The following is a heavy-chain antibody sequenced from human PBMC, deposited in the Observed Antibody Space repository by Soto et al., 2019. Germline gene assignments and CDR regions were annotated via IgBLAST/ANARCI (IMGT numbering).Heavy chain of an antibody. D-gene: IGHD6-13*01. CDR2: IYYSGST. Sequence: PSETLSLTCTVSGGSISSYYWSWIRQPPGKGLEWIGYIYYSGSTNYNPSLKSRVTISVDTSKNQFSLKLSSVTAADTAVYYCARDRRYSSSWYDAFDIWGQGTMVTVSS. J-gene: IGHJ3*02. CDR3: ARDRRYSSSWYDAFDI. V-gene: IGHV4-59*01. CDR1: GGSISSYY.